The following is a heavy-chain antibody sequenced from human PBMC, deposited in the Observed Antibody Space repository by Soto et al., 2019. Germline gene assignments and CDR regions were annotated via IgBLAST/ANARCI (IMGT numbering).Heavy chain of an antibody. CDR3: ARDLGGRLVVAPNAFDI. CDR1: GYTFTSYA. D-gene: IGHD3-22*01. Sequence: ASVKVSCKASGYTFTSYAMHWVRQAPGQRLEWMGWINAGNGNTKYSQKFQGRVTITRDTSASTAYMELSSLRSEDTAVYYCARDLGGRLVVAPNAFDIWGQGTMVTVSS. CDR2: INAGNGNT. V-gene: IGHV1-3*01. J-gene: IGHJ3*02.